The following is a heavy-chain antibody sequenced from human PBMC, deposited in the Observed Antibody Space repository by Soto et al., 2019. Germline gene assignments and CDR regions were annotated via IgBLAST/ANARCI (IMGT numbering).Heavy chain of an antibody. V-gene: IGHV3-23*01. J-gene: IGHJ4*02. Sequence: GGSLRLSCAASGFTFSSYAMSWVRQAPGKGLEWVSAISGSGGSTYYEDSVKGRFTVSRDNSKNTLYLQMNSLRAEDRAVYYCAGLVPAATFDYWGQGTLVTVSS. CDR3: AGLVPAATFDY. CDR1: GFTFSSYA. CDR2: ISGSGGST. D-gene: IGHD2-2*01.